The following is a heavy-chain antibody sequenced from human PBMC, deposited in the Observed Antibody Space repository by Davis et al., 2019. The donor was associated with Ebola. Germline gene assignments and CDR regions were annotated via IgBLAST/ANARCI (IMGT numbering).Heavy chain of an antibody. V-gene: IGHV3-30-3*01. Sequence: PGGSLRLSCAASGFTFSSYAMHWVRQAPGKGLEWVAVISYDGSNKYYADSVKGRFTISRDNSKNTLYLQMNSLRAEDTAVYYCARDRPQYDFWSGYVDYWGQGTLVTVSS. CDR1: GFTFSSYA. CDR2: ISYDGSNK. D-gene: IGHD3-3*01. J-gene: IGHJ4*02. CDR3: ARDRPQYDFWSGYVDY.